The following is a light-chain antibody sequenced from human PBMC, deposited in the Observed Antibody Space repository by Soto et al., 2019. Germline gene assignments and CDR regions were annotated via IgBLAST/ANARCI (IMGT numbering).Light chain of an antibody. J-gene: IGKJ2*01. CDR3: LHTYGTPRT. CDR2: AAS. Sequence: DLQMTQSPSSLSASVGDRVTITCRASQSISKYLNWYQQKPGKAPQLLIYAASSLHSGVPSRFSGDGSGTDFTLTISSLHPEDFATYYCLHTYGTPRTFGQGTKLEI. V-gene: IGKV1-39*01. CDR1: QSISKY.